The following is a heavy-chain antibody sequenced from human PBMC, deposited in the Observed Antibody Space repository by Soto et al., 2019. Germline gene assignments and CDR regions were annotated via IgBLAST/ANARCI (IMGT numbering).Heavy chain of an antibody. CDR1: GFTFNNFG. J-gene: IGHJ4*02. V-gene: IGHV3-23*01. D-gene: IGHD1-26*01. CDR2: ITSDGGTT. Sequence: GGSLRLSCVASGFTFNNFGMTWVRQAPGKGLEWVSGITSDGGTTYYADSVKGRLTISRDNSKNTLYAQVNSLRDEDTAVYYCAQGWSYLPNWGQGTMVTVSS. CDR3: AQGWSYLPN.